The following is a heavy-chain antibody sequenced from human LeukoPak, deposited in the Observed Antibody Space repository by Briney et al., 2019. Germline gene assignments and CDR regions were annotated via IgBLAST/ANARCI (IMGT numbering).Heavy chain of an antibody. Sequence: GGSLRLSCAASGFTFSSYGMHWVRQAPGKGLEWVGRIKSKTGGGTTDYAAPVKGRFTISRDNSKNTLYLQMNSLRAEDTAVYYCAREGLSIAAAPSYFDYWGQGTLVTVSS. CDR2: IKSKTGGGTT. CDR1: GFTFSSYG. CDR3: AREGLSIAAAPSYFDY. J-gene: IGHJ4*02. D-gene: IGHD6-13*01. V-gene: IGHV3-15*01.